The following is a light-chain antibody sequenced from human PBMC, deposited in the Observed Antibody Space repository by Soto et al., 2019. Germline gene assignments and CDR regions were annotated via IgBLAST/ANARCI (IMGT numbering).Light chain of an antibody. CDR2: PAT. CDR1: ESISSY. J-gene: IGKJ4*01. Sequence: DIQVTQSPSSLSASVGDRVTITCRASESISSYLNWYQQKPGKAPKLLIYPATSLQSGVPSRFSGRGSGTDFTLTISSLQPEDFATYYCQQSYSTPFTFGGGTKVEIK. CDR3: QQSYSTPFT. V-gene: IGKV1-39*01.